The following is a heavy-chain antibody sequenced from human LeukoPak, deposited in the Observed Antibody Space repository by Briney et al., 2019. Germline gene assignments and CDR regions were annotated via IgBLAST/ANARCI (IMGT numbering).Heavy chain of an antibody. CDR2: IYYSGST. CDR1: GGSISSSSYY. V-gene: IGHV4-39*01. CDR3: ARLSVEMPTEYFFDY. D-gene: IGHD5-24*01. Sequence: SETLSLTCTVSGGSISSSSYYWGWIRQPPGKGLEWIGSIYYSGSTYYNPSLKSRVTISVDTSKNQFSLKLSSVAAADTAVYYCARLSVEMPTEYFFDYWGQGTLVTVSS. J-gene: IGHJ4*02.